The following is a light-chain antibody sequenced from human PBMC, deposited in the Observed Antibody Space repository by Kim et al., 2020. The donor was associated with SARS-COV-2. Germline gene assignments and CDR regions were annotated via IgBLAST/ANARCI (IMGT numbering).Light chain of an antibody. CDR1: QDITHF. Sequence: DIQMTQSPSSLSASVGDRVTITCRSSQDITHFLGWYQQKPGKAPKLLIYDAYNLETGVPSRFSGRKSGTDFSLIISSLQREDRATYYCQQYHSVPITFGPGTKVDIK. V-gene: IGKV1-33*01. CDR3: QQYHSVPIT. J-gene: IGKJ3*01. CDR2: DAY.